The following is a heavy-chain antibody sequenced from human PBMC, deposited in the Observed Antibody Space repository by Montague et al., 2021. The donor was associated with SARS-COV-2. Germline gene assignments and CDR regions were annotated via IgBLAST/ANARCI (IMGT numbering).Heavy chain of an antibody. J-gene: IGHJ4*02. Sequence: SLRLSCAASGFTFSSYAMHWVRQAPGKGLEWVAVISYDGSNKYYADSVKGRFTISRDNSKNTLYLQINSLRAEDTAVYYCARTYSGSYRGYFDYWGQGTLVTVSS. CDR3: ARTYSGSYRGYFDY. CDR2: ISYDGSNK. V-gene: IGHV3-30*04. D-gene: IGHD1-26*01. CDR1: GFTFSSYA.